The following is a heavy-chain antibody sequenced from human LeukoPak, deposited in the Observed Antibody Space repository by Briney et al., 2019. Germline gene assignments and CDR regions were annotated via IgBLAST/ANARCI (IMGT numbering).Heavy chain of an antibody. D-gene: IGHD2-15*01. CDR2: ISSGSRTI. CDR3: ARRNVAMNHAFDV. V-gene: IGHV3-48*01. CDR1: GFTSSSAD. Sequence: PGGSLRLSCAASGFTSSSADMNWVRQAPGKGLEWVSYISSGSRTIYYADSVKGRFTISRDNARNSLYLQMNSLRAEDTAVYYCARRNVAMNHAFDVWGQGTMVTVSS. J-gene: IGHJ3*01.